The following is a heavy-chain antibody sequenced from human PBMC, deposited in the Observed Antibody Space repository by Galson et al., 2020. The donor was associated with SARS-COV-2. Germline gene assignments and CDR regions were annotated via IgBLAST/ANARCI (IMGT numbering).Heavy chain of an antibody. V-gene: IGHV2-70*04. D-gene: IGHD5-12*01. CDR1: GFSLTTSGMR. CDR2: IDWDDDR. CDR3: ARSLRGYTGYDFGAFDY. Sequence: LVKPTQTLTLTCTFSGFSLTTSGMRVSWIRQPPGKALEWLARIDWDDDRFYRTPLKTRLTISKDTSKNQVVLTMISMDPVDTATYYCARSLRGYTGYDFGAFDYWGQGALVTVSS. J-gene: IGHJ4*02.